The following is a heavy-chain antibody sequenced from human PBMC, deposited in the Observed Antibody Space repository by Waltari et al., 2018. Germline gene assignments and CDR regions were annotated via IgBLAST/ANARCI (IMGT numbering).Heavy chain of an antibody. CDR1: GYSFTSYW. CDR2: IYPGDADT. D-gene: IGHD3-10*01. Sequence: EVQLVQSGAEVKKPGESLKISCTGSGYSFTSYWIGWLRQMPGKGLEWVGIIYPGDADTRYSPSFQGQVNISADKSISTAYLQWSSLKASDTAMYYCARLTHYGSYLSDYWGQGTLVTVSS. V-gene: IGHV5-51*01. J-gene: IGHJ4*02. CDR3: ARLTHYGSYLSDY.